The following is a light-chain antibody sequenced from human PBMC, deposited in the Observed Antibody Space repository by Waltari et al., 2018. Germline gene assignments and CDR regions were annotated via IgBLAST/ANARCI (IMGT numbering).Light chain of an antibody. Sequence: DIQMTQSPPSLSASVGDRGTITCRASQGNSNYLAWYQQKPGKVPKLLISAASTLQSGVQARFSGSGSATDFTLTISSLQPEDVATYYCQKYNSALGTFDQGTKVEIK. CDR2: AAS. V-gene: IGKV1-27*01. J-gene: IGKJ1*01. CDR1: QGNSNY. CDR3: QKYNSALGT.